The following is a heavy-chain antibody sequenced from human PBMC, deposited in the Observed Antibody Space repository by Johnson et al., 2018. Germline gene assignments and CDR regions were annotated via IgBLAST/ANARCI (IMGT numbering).Heavy chain of an antibody. CDR2: IKQDGSLK. CDR3: ARPPGRRLDF. D-gene: IGHD7-27*01. V-gene: IGHV3-7*01. Sequence: VQLVQSGGGLVQPGGSLRLSCAASGFTFSSYWMSWVRQAPGKGLEWVANIKQDGSLKYYVDTVKGRFTISRDNAKDSLYLQMNSLRAEDTAIYYCARPPGRRLDFWGQGTMVTVSP. J-gene: IGHJ3*01. CDR1: GFTFSSYW.